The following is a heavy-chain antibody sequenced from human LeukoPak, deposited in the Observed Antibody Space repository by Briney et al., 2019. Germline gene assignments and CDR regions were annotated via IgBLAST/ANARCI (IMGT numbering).Heavy chain of an antibody. J-gene: IGHJ6*03. V-gene: IGHV3-53*01. CDR3: ARVFPIYYYMDV. CDR1: GFTVSSNY. CDR2: IYSGGST. Sequence: GGSLRLSCAASGFTVSSNYMSWVRQAPGKGLEWVSVIYSGGSTYYADSAKGRFTISRDNSKNTLYLQMNSLRAEDTAVYYCARVFPIYYYMDVWGKGTTVTISS. D-gene: IGHD5-24*01.